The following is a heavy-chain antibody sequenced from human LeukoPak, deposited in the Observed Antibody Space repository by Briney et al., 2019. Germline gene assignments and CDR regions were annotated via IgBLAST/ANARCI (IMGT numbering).Heavy chain of an antibody. CDR2: INHSGST. Sequence: GSLRLSCAASGFTFSSYWMSWIRQPPGKGLEWIGEINHSGSTNYNPSLKSRVTISVDTSKNQFSLKLSSVTAADTAVYYCARVTMIVGHAFDIWGQGTMVTVSS. D-gene: IGHD3-22*01. CDR1: GFTFSSYW. V-gene: IGHV4-34*01. J-gene: IGHJ3*02. CDR3: ARVTMIVGHAFDI.